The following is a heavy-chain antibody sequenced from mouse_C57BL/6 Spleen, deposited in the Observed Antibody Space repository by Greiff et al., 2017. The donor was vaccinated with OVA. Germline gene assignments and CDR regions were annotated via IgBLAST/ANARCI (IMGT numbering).Heavy chain of an antibody. CDR1: GFTFTDHT. CDR2: IYPRDGST. V-gene: IGHV1-78*01. D-gene: IGHD4-1*01. J-gene: IGHJ2*01. CDR3: ARPGTLGAYCFGY. Sequence: QVQLQQSDAELVKPGASVKISCKVSGFTFTDHTIHWMKQRPEQGLEWIGYIYPRDGSTKYNEKFKGKATLTADKSSNTAYMQLNSLTSEDSAVYLCARPGTLGAYCFGYWGQGTTLTVSS.